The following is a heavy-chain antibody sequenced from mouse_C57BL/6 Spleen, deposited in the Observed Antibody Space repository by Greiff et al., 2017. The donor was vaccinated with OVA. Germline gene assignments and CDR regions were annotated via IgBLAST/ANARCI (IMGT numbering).Heavy chain of an antibody. Sequence: VQLQQSGPVLVKPGASVKMSCKASGYTFTDYYMNWVKQSHGKSLEWIGVINPYNGGTSYNQKFKGKATLTVDKSSSTAYVELNSLTSEDSAVYYCARSRWEGYFDVWGTGTTVTVSS. CDR1: GYTFTDYY. CDR3: ARSRWEGYFDV. J-gene: IGHJ1*03. V-gene: IGHV1-19*01. CDR2: INPYNGGT. D-gene: IGHD2-3*01.